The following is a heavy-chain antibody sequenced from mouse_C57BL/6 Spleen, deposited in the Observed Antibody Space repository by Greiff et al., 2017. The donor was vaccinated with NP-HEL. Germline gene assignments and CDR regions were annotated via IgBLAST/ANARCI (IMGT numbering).Heavy chain of an antibody. J-gene: IGHJ2*01. CDR3: YYYGSSY. V-gene: IGHV1-15*01. D-gene: IGHD1-1*01. CDR1: GYTFTDYE. CDR2: IDPETGGT. Sequence: QVQLQQSGAELVRPGASVTLSCKASGYTFTDYEMHWAKQTPVHGLEWIGAIDPETGGTAYNQKFKGKAILTADKSSSTAYMELRSLTSEDSAVYYCYYYGSSYWGQGTTLTVSS.